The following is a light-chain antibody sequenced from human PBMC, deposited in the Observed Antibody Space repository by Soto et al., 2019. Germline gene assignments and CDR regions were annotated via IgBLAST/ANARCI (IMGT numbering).Light chain of an antibody. V-gene: IGKV3-20*01. J-gene: IGKJ1*01. CDR3: QQYGTSPWT. CDR2: DVS. CDR1: QSVSRSY. Sequence: EIVLTQSPGTLSLSPGERATLSCRASQSVSRSYLAWYQQKPGQAPRLLIYDVSSRATGIPDRFSGSGSGTDFTLTISRLEPEDFALYYCQQYGTSPWTFGQGNKVDIK.